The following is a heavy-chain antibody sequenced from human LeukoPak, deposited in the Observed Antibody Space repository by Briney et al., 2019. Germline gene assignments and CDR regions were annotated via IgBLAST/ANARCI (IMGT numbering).Heavy chain of an antibody. J-gene: IGHJ4*02. CDR2: ISGSGGST. CDR1: GFTFSRYG. V-gene: IGHV3-23*01. Sequence: PGGSLRLSCAASGFTFSRYGMSWVRQAPGKGLEWVSAISGSGGSTFYADSVKGRFTISRDNSKNTLYLQMNSLRAEDTAVYYCARGTPYYYDSSDYFDYWGQGTLVTVSS. D-gene: IGHD3-22*01. CDR3: ARGTPYYYDSSDYFDY.